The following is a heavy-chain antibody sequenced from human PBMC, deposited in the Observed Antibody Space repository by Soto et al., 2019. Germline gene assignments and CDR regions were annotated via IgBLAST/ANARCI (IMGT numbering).Heavy chain of an antibody. D-gene: IGHD1-1*01. CDR1: GGSLSGYY. J-gene: IGHJ4*02. V-gene: IGHV4-34*01. Sequence: QVQLQQWGAGLLKPSETLSLTCAVYGGSLSGYYWTWIRRPPGKGLEWIGEIHHSGSINYTSSLKSRVTISADTSKNQFFLKLSSVPAADTAVYYCSRGGDAYKAGNYWGQGTLVTVSS. CDR3: SRGGDAYKAGNY. CDR2: IHHSGSI.